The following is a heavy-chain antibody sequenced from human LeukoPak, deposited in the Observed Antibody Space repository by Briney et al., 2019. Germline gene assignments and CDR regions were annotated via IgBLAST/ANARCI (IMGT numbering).Heavy chain of an antibody. CDR1: GYTFTSYY. J-gene: IGHJ4*02. D-gene: IGHD6-13*01. V-gene: IGHV1-46*03. CDR2: INPSGGST. Sequence: ASVKVSCKASGYTFTSYYMHWVRQAPGQGPEWMGIINPSGGSTSYAQKFQGRVTMTRDTSTSTVYMELSSLRSEDTAVYYCARDPSRGIAAAGIDYWGQGTLVTVSS. CDR3: ARDPSRGIAAAGIDY.